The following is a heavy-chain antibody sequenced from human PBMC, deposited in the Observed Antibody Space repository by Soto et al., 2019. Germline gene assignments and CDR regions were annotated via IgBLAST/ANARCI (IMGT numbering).Heavy chain of an antibody. CDR2: IYPGDSDT. V-gene: IGHV5-51*01. D-gene: IGHD2-15*01. CDR3: PRSAGNAGGGSED. Sequence: GESLKISCKGSGYTFTSYWIGWVRQMPGEGLEWLGVIYPGDSDTRYSPSFQGQVTISADKSINTAYLQWGSLKASDSAIYYCPRSAGNAGGGSEDWGQGXLVTVSS. J-gene: IGHJ4*02. CDR1: GYTFTSYW.